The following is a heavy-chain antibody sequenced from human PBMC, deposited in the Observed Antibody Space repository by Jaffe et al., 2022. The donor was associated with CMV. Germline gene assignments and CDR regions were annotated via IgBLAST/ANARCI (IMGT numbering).Heavy chain of an antibody. CDR2: ISSSSSYI. Sequence: EVQLVESGGGLVKPGGSLRLSCAASGFTFSSYSMNWVRQAPGKGLEWVSSISSSSSYIYYADSVKGRFTISRDNAKNSLYLQMNSLRAEDTAVYYCARDSYCTNGVCYGSYYGMDVWGQGTTVTVSS. D-gene: IGHD2-8*01. CDR1: GFTFSSYS. CDR3: ARDSYCTNGVCYGSYYGMDV. V-gene: IGHV3-21*01. J-gene: IGHJ6*02.